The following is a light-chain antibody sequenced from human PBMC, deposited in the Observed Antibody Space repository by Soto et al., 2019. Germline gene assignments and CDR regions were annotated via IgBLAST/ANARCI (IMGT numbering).Light chain of an antibody. Sequence: QSALTQPPSVSGAQGQRVTISCTGSSSNIGAGYDVHWYQQLPGTAPKLLIYGNSNRPSGVPDRFSGSKSGTSASLAITGLQAEDEADYYCQSYDSSLSGSRVLGTGTKVTVL. CDR3: QSYDSSLSGSRV. CDR1: SSNIGAGYD. J-gene: IGLJ1*01. CDR2: GNS. V-gene: IGLV1-40*01.